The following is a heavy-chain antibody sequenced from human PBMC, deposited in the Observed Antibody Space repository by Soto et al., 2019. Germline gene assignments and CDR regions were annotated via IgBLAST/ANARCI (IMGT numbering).Heavy chain of an antibody. CDR3: ARGRGYAQEYYFDY. Sequence: GASVKVSCQASGYTFTGYYMRWVRQAPGQGLEWMGWINPNSGGTNYAQKFQGRVTMTRDTSISTAYMELSRLRSDDTAVYYCARGRGYAQEYYFDYWGQGTLVTVSS. D-gene: IGHD5-12*01. J-gene: IGHJ4*02. CDR2: INPNSGGT. CDR1: GYTFTGYY. V-gene: IGHV1-2*02.